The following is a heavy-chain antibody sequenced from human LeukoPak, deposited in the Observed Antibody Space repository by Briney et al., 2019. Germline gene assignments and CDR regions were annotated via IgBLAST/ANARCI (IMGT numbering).Heavy chain of an antibody. J-gene: IGHJ5*02. CDR3: ARVLEYSGRWFDP. CDR2: IIPIFGIA. V-gene: IGHV1-69*04. Sequence: SVTVSCKASGGTFSSYAISWVRQAPGQGLEWMGRIIPIFGIANYAQKFQGRVTITADKSTSTAYMELSSLRSEDTAVYYCARVLEYSGRWFDPWGQGTLVTVSS. CDR1: GGTFSSYA. D-gene: IGHD3-3*01.